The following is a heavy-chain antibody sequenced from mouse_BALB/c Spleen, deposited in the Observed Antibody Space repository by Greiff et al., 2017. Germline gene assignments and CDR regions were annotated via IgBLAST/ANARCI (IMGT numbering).Heavy chain of an antibody. CDR1: GYAFTNYL. J-gene: IGHJ4*01. CDR2: INPGSGGT. V-gene: IGHV1-54*01. D-gene: IGHD6-1*01. Sequence: QVQLQQSGAELVRPGTSVKVSCKASGYAFTNYLIEWVKQRPGQGLEWIGVINPGSGGTNYNEKFKGKATLTADKSSSTAYMQLSSLTSDDSAVYFCATLSLYYYAMYYWGQGTSVTVSS. CDR3: ATLSLYYYAMYY.